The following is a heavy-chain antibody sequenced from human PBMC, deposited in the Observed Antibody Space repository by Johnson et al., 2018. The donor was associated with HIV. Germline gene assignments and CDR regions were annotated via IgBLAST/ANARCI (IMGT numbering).Heavy chain of an antibody. CDR3: ARWQQLATDAFDI. J-gene: IGHJ3*02. Sequence: VQLVESGGGLVQPGGSLRLSCAASGFTVSSNYMTWVRQAPGKGLEWVSVIFSGGTTYYADSVKGRFTISRDNSKNTLYLQMNSLRAEDTAVYYCARWQQLATDAFDIWGQGTMVTVSS. D-gene: IGHD6-13*01. CDR2: IFSGGTT. V-gene: IGHV3-66*01. CDR1: GFTVSSNY.